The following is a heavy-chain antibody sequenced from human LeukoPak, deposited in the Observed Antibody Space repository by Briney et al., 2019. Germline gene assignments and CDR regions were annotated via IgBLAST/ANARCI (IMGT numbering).Heavy chain of an antibody. J-gene: IGHJ6*03. Sequence: GGSLRLSCAASGFTVSSNYMSWVRQAPGKGLEWVSVIYSGGSTYYAASVKGRFTISRDNSKNTLYLQMNSLRAEDTAVYYCARTHAYYYYYMDVWGKGTTVTVSS. CDR1: GFTVSSNY. V-gene: IGHV3-66*02. CDR2: IYSGGST. CDR3: ARTHAYYYYYMDV.